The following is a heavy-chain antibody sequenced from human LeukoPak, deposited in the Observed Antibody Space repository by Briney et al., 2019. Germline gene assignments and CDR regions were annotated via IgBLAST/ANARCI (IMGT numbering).Heavy chain of an antibody. CDR3: ASTMRSIAAAGNWFDP. J-gene: IGHJ5*02. D-gene: IGHD6-13*01. CDR2: IHYSGST. V-gene: IGHV4-61*01. Sequence: SETLSLTCTVSGGSVSSGSYYWSWIRQPPGKGLEWIGHIHYSGSTNYNPSLKSRVTISVDASKNQFSLKLSSVTAADTAVYYCASTMRSIAAAGNWFDPWGQGNLVTVSS. CDR1: GGSVSSGSYY.